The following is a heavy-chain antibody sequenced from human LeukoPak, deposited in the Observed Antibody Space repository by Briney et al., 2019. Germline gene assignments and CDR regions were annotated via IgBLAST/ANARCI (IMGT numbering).Heavy chain of an antibody. Sequence: PWGSLSLSCAATGFTFSSYSMNWVRQAPGKGLEWVSHISSSSSTIYYADSVKGRFTISRANTNNSLYLQMNILRADDPALYYCARGRTRLDQTPMDVWGKGTTVTVSS. J-gene: IGHJ6*03. CDR1: GFTFSSYS. CDR3: ARGRTRLDQTPMDV. CDR2: ISSSSSTI. D-gene: IGHD1/OR15-1a*01. V-gene: IGHV3-48*01.